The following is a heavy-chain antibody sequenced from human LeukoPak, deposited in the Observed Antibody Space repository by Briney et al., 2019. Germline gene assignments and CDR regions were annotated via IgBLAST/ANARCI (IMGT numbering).Heavy chain of an antibody. J-gene: IGHJ4*02. V-gene: IGHV3-48*01. CDR3: AKAGMTTVTPDY. Sequence: GGSLRLSCAASGFTFRSYSMNWVRQAPGKGLEWVSYISSDTSTIYYADSVKGRFTISRDNAKNSLYLQMNSLRVEDTAVYYRAKAGMTTVTPDYRGQGTLVTVSS. D-gene: IGHD4-11*01. CDR2: ISSDTSTI. CDR1: GFTFRSYS.